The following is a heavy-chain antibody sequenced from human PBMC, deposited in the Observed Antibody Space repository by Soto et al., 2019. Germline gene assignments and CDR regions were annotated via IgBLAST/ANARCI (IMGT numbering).Heavy chain of an antibody. V-gene: IGHV4-31*03. D-gene: IGHD3-22*01. CDR1: GGSISSGGYH. J-gene: IGHJ6*02. CDR2: IYYSGST. CDR3: ARLTTYYYDSSGYLAPHYGMDV. Sequence: SETLSLTCTVSGGSISSGGYHWSWIRQHPGKGLEWIGYIYYSGSTYYNPSLKSRVTISVDTSKNQFSLKLSSVTAADTAVYYCARLTTYYYDSSGYLAPHYGMDVWGQGTTVTVSS.